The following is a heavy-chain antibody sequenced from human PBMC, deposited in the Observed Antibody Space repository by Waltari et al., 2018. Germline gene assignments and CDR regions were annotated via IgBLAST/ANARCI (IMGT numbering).Heavy chain of an antibody. J-gene: IGHJ4*02. D-gene: IGHD6-19*01. CDR1: GFTFSSYA. Sequence: EVQLLESGGGLVQPGGSLRLSCAASGFTFSSYAMSWVRQAPGKGLEWCSAISGSGGSTYDADSVKGRFTISRDNSKNTLYLQMNSLRAEDTAVYYCAKDRRSSGWYTDYWGQGTLVTVSS. CDR3: AKDRRSSGWYTDY. CDR2: ISGSGGST. V-gene: IGHV3-23*01.